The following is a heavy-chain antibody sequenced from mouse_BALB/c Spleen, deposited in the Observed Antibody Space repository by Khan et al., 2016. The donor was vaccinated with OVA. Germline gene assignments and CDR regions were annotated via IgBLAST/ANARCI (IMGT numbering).Heavy chain of an antibody. D-gene: IGHD1-1*01. CDR2: INPNSGYT. Sequence: QIQLVQSGAELARPGASVKMSCKASGYTFTSNTMHWVKQRPGQGLEWIGYINPNSGYTNYNQNFKDKATLTADKSSSTAYMQLSSLTSEDSAVXYCAGRTSVYTMDYWGQGTSGTVSS. CDR1: GYTFTSNT. J-gene: IGHJ4*01. V-gene: IGHV1-4*01. CDR3: AGRTSVYTMDY.